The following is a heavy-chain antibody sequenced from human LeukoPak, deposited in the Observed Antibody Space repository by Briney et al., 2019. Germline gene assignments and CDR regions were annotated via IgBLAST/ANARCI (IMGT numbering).Heavy chain of an antibody. V-gene: IGHV5-51*01. D-gene: IGHD3-16*02. J-gene: IGHJ4*02. CDR1: GYSFTYYW. CDR2: IYPGDSDT. CDR3: ARQEGSYRSGFDY. Sequence: GESLKISCKGSGYSFTYYWIGWVCQMPGKGLEWMGIIYPGDSDTRYSPSFQGQVTISADKSISTAYLQWSSLKASDTAMYYCARQEGSYRSGFDYWGQGTLVTVSS.